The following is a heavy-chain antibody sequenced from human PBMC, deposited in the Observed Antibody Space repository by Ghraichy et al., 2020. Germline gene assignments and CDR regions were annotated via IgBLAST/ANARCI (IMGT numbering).Heavy chain of an antibody. CDR1: GYTLTELS. CDR3: ATKDRTIRRYCSGGSCYLGWGWFDP. J-gene: IGHJ5*02. CDR2: FDPEDGET. V-gene: IGHV1-24*01. D-gene: IGHD2-15*01. Sequence: ASVKVSCKVSGYTLTELSMHWVRQAPGKGLEWMGGFDPEDGETIYAQKFQGRVTMTEDTSTDTAYMELSSLRSEDTAVYYCATKDRTIRRYCSGGSCYLGWGWFDPWGQGTLVTVSS.